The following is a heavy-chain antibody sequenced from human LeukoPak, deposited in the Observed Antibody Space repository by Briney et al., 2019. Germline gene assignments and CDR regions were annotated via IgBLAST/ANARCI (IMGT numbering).Heavy chain of an antibody. V-gene: IGHV3-30*03. Sequence: GGSLRLSCAASGFTFSSYGMHWVRQAPGKGLEWVAVISYDGSNKYYADSVKGRFTISRDNSKNTLYLQMNSLRAEDTAVYYCATPYRSGNKRDFDYWGQGTLVTVSS. J-gene: IGHJ4*02. CDR2: ISYDGSNK. CDR1: GFTFSSYG. D-gene: IGHD3-10*01. CDR3: ATPYRSGNKRDFDY.